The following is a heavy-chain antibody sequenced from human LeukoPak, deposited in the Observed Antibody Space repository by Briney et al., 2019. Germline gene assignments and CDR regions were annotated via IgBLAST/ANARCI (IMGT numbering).Heavy chain of an antibody. CDR1: GYSIISDYF. Sequence: SETLSLTCILSGYSIISDYFWGWVRQPPGKGPEGIGSIFHSGSVFYNPSLRSRVTLSIEPSKIRYSLERTSVTAADTVMYDCARVVASTSSYSWGQGTLVTVSS. V-gene: IGHV4-38-2*02. CDR2: IFHSGSV. D-gene: IGHD2-15*01. CDR3: ARVVASTSSYS. J-gene: IGHJ4*02.